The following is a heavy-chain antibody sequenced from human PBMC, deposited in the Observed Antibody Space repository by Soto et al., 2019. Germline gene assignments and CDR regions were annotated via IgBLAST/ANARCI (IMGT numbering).Heavy chain of an antibody. CDR1: GYTFTSYD. CDR2: MNPNSGNT. CDR3: ARGPPAITIFGVALNWFDP. V-gene: IGHV1-8*01. Sequence: ASVKGSCKASGYTFTSYDINWVRQATGQGLEWVGWMNPNSGNTGYAQKLQGRVTMTRNTSISTAYMELSSLRSEDTAVYYCARGPPAITIFGVALNWFDPWGQGTLVTVSS. J-gene: IGHJ5*02. D-gene: IGHD3-3*01.